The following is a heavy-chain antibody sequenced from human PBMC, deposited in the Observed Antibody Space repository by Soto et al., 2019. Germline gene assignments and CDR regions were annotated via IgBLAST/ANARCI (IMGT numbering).Heavy chain of an antibody. CDR3: ARAAYNSGTGY. CDR2: ISPSSGNI. Sequence: GGSLRLSCAASGFTFSSYSMNWVRQAPGKGLEWVSYISPSSGNIHYADSVRGRFTISRDNAKNSLYLQMDSLRGEDTAVYYCARAAYNSGTGYLGQAPLVT. V-gene: IGHV3-48*01. CDR1: GFTFSSYS. D-gene: IGHD6-25*01. J-gene: IGHJ4*02.